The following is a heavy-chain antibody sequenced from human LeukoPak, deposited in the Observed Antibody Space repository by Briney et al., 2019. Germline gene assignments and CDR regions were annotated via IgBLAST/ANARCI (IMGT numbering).Heavy chain of an antibody. CDR3: AKEGLYSSSWYDGGYYFDY. V-gene: IGHV3-30*02. D-gene: IGHD6-13*01. CDR2: IRYDGSNK. Sequence: PGGSLRLSCAASGFTFSSYGMHWVRQAPGKGLEWAAFIRYDGSNKYYADSVKGRFTISRDNSKNTLYLQMNSLRAEDTAVYYCAKEGLYSSSWYDGGYYFDYWGQGTLVTVSS. CDR1: GFTFSSYG. J-gene: IGHJ4*02.